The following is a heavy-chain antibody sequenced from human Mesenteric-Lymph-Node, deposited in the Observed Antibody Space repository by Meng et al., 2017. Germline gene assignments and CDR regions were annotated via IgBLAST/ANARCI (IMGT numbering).Heavy chain of an antibody. CDR2: ISYSGST. J-gene: IGHJ4*02. V-gene: IGHV4-39*01. CDR3: ARNYYFDY. Sequence: QMQLRESGPGLVKPSETLSLSCTVSGGSISSGTYYWGWIRQPPGKGLEWVGSISYSGSTYYNPSLKSRITMSVDTSKNQFSLRLSSVTAADTAVYYCARNYYFDYWGQGTLVTVSS. CDR1: GGSISSGTYY.